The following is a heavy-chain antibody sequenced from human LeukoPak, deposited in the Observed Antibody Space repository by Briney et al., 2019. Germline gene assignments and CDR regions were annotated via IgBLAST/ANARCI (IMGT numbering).Heavy chain of an antibody. CDR1: GFTFSSYW. CDR2: ISRDGSST. D-gene: IGHD6-19*01. V-gene: IGHV3-74*01. J-gene: IGHJ4*02. Sequence: GGSLRLSCAASGFTFSSYWMHWVRQGPGKGLVWVSRISRDGSSTSYADSVKGLFTISRDNAKDTLYLQMNSLRAEDTAVYYCAREGQWLTSDYWGQGTLVTVSS. CDR3: AREGQWLTSDY.